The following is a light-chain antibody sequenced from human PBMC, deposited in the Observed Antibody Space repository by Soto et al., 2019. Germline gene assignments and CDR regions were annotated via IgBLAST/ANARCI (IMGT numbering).Light chain of an antibody. CDR2: GAS. Sequence: TVMTQSPATLSVSPGERVTLSCRASQSISSNLVWYQQKPGQAPRLLIYGASTRATGIAGRFSGSGSGTEFTLTISSLQSEDFAVYYCQQYNDWPFTFGPGTKVDVK. CDR3: QQYNDWPFT. V-gene: IGKV3-15*01. CDR1: QSISSN. J-gene: IGKJ3*01.